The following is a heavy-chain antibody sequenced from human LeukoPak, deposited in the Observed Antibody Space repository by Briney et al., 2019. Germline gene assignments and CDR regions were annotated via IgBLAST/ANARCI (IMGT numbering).Heavy chain of an antibody. CDR2: INHSGST. Sequence: PSETLSLTCAVYGGSFSGYYWSWNRHLPGKGLEWIGEINHSGSTNYNPSLKSRVTISVDTSKNQFSLKLSSVTAADTAVYYCARGAGWTGTGFDYWGQGTLVTVSS. J-gene: IGHJ4*02. D-gene: IGHD1-1*01. CDR1: GGSFSGYY. CDR3: ARGAGWTGTGFDY. V-gene: IGHV4-34*01.